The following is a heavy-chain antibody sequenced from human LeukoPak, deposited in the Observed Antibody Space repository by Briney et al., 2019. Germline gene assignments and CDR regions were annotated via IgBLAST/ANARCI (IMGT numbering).Heavy chain of an antibody. J-gene: IGHJ4*02. V-gene: IGHV3-49*04. CDR1: GFTFGDYA. CDR2: IRSKAYGGTT. CDR3: TRAGYDFWSGYYTGMVGYYFDY. Sequence: GGSQRLSCTASGFTFGDYAMSWVRQAPGKGLEWVGFIRSKAYGGTTEYAASVKGRFTISRDDSKSIAYLQMNSLKTEDTAVYYCTRAGYDFWSGYYTGMVGYYFDYWGQGTLVTVSS. D-gene: IGHD3-3*01.